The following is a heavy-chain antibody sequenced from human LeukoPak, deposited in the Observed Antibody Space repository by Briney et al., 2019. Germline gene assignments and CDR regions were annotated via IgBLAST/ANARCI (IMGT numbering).Heavy chain of an antibody. CDR2: ITTSGRTI. D-gene: IGHD3-3*01. Sequence: GGSLRLSCAASGFTFSSYEMNWVRQAPGKGLEWVSYITTSGRTIYYADSVKGRFTISRDNAKNSLYLQMNSLRAEDTAVYYCARAVGDFWSGYYAFDIWGQGTMVTVSS. J-gene: IGHJ3*02. CDR1: GFTFSSYE. CDR3: ARAVGDFWSGYYAFDI. V-gene: IGHV3-48*03.